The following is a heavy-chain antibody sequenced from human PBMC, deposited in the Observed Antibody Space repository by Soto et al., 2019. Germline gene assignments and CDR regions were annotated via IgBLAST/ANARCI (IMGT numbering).Heavy chain of an antibody. CDR1: GFSLSSTRMA. V-gene: IGHV2-5*02. J-gene: IGHJ4*02. CDR2: IYWDDDK. Sequence: QITLKESGPTLVKPTQTLTLTCTFSGFSLSSTRMAVGWIRQPPGKALEWLALIYWDDDKRYSPFLKSRLTTTKDPSKNQVVLTMSNXDPVDTARYYCAHIVVAGLGYYFDYWGQGTLVTVSS. CDR3: AHIVVAGLGYYFDY. D-gene: IGHD6-19*01.